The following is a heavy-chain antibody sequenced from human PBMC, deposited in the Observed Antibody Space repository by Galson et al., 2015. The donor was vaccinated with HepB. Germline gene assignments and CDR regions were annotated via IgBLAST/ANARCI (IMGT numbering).Heavy chain of an antibody. CDR3: ARETSYTYVWGSYRYYDF. CDR1: GYSFSSYL. D-gene: IGHD3-16*02. V-gene: IGHV5-51*03. J-gene: IGHJ4*02. CDR2: IFPEDPKT. Sequence: QSGAEVKKPGESLKISCKGSGYSFSSYLIGWVRQTPGKGLEWMGTIFPEDPKTTYSPSFQGQVTISADKSIATAYLQWTTLRASDTGIYYCARETSYTYVWGSYRYYDFWGQGTLVTVSS.